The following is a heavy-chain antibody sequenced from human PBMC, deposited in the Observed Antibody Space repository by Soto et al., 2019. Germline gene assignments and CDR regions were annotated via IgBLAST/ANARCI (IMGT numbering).Heavy chain of an antibody. D-gene: IGHD4-17*01. V-gene: IGHV4-59*08. CDR2: IHYSGST. CDR1: GDSISSYY. CDR3: ARHGDYDY. J-gene: IGHJ4*02. Sequence: PSETLSLTCTVSGDSISSYYWSWIRQPPGKGLEWIGYIHYSGSTNYNPSLKSRVTISVDTSKNQFSLRLSSVTAADTAVYYCARHGDYDYWGQGTLVTVSS.